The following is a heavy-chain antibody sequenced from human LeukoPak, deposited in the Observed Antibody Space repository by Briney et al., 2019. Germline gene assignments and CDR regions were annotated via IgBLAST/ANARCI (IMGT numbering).Heavy chain of an antibody. Sequence: PSETLSLTCTVSGGSISSGSYYWSWIRQPAGKGLEWIGRIYTSGSTNYNPSLKSRVTISVDTSKNQFSLKLSSVTAADTAVYYCASAYYYDSSAFDPWGQGTLVTVSS. CDR2: IYTSGST. D-gene: IGHD3-22*01. J-gene: IGHJ5*02. CDR3: ASAYYYDSSAFDP. CDR1: GGSISSGSYY. V-gene: IGHV4-61*02.